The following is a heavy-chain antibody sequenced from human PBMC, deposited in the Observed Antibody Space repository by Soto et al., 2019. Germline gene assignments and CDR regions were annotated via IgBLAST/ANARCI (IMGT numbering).Heavy chain of an antibody. CDR2: ISAYNGNT. D-gene: IGHD3-3*01. V-gene: IGHV1-18*01. Sequence: ASVKVSCKASGYTFTSYGISWVRQAPGQGLEWMGWISAYNGNTNYAQKLQGRVTMTTDTSTSTAYMELRSLRSDDTAVYYCARDRYYDFWSGYYTDYYYYMDVWGKGTTVTVSS. CDR3: ARDRYYDFWSGYYTDYYYYMDV. J-gene: IGHJ6*03. CDR1: GYTFTSYG.